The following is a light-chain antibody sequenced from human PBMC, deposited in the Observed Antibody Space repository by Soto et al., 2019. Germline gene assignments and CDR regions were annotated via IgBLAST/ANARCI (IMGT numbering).Light chain of an antibody. CDR2: KAS. CDR1: QSISSW. CDR3: QQYNSYSPHT. J-gene: IGKJ4*01. Sequence: DIQMTQSPSTLSASVGDRVTITCRASQSISSWLAWYQQKPGKAPKLLIYKASSLESGVPSRFSGSVSGTEFSLTISSLQPDDFATYSCQQYNSYSPHTFGGGTKVEIK. V-gene: IGKV1-5*03.